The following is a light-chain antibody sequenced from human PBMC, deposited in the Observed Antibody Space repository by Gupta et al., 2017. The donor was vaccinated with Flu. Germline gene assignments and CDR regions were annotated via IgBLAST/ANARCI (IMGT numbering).Light chain of an antibody. CDR1: QSVSSFY. Sequence: IVLTQSPGTLSLSPGERATLSCRASQSVSSFYLAWYQQKPGQAPRLLIYGASSRATGIPDRFSGSGSGTDFTLTISRLEPEDFAVYYCHQYGSSPQTFGQGTKVEIK. J-gene: IGKJ1*01. V-gene: IGKV3-20*01. CDR2: GAS. CDR3: HQYGSSPQT.